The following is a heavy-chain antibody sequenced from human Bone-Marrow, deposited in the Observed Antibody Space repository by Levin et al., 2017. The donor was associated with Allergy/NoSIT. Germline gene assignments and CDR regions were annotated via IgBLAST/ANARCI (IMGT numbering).Heavy chain of an antibody. CDR2: ITSRGDST. CDR1: GFTFSSYA. Sequence: PGASVKVSCVASGFTFSSYAMSWVRQAPGKGLDWVSGITSRGDSTYYADSVKGRFTISRDNSKNTVYLQMNSLRAEDTAVYYCHYGDYAHYYYYYMDVWGKGTTVTVSS. D-gene: IGHD4-17*01. CDR3: HYGDYAHYYYYYMDV. V-gene: IGHV3-23*01. J-gene: IGHJ6*03.